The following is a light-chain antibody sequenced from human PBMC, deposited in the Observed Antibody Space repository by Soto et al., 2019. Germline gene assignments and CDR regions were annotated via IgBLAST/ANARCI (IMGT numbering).Light chain of an antibody. CDR3: SAWDDSLNGVV. Sequence: QSVLTQPPSASGTHGQRVTISCSGSSSNIGSNTVNWYQQLPGTAPKLLIYSNNQRHSGVPDRFSGSKSGTSASLAISGLQSDDEGDYYCSAWDDSLNGVVFGGGTKLTVL. J-gene: IGLJ2*01. CDR2: SNN. CDR1: SSNIGSNT. V-gene: IGLV1-44*01.